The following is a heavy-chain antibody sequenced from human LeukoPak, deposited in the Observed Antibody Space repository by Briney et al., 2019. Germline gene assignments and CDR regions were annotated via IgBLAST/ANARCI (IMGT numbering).Heavy chain of an antibody. J-gene: IGHJ6*03. D-gene: IGHD3-10*01. V-gene: IGHV4-61*02. CDR3: ARGPWGFGEFSTQVYYMDV. CDR1: GGSISSGSYY. CDR2: IYTSGST. Sequence: PSETLSLTCTVSGGSISSGSYYWSWIRQPAGKGLEWIGRIYTSGSTNYNPSLKSRVTISVDTSKNQFSLKLSSVTAAGTAVYYCARGPWGFGEFSTQVYYMDVWGKGTTVTVSS.